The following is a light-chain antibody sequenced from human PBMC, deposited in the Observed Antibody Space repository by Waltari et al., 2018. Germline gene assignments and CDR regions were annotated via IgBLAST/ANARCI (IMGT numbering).Light chain of an antibody. V-gene: IGLV2-14*01. CDR2: DVS. CDR3: SSYASSNPWV. Sequence: QSALTQPASVSGSPGQSITISCTGTSSDVGAFNYVSWYQQYPGKAPKLMTYDVSKRPSGVSTRFSGSKSGNTASLTISGLQAEDEADYYCSSYASSNPWVFGGGTKLTVL. CDR1: SSDVGAFNY. J-gene: IGLJ3*02.